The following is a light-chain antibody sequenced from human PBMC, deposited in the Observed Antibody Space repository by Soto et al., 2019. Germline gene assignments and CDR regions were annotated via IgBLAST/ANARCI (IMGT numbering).Light chain of an antibody. CDR3: MQGTHWPIT. J-gene: IGKJ5*01. CDR1: QSLLSSDGTNS. Sequence: DVVMTQSPLSLPVTLGQPASISCRSSQSLLSSDGTNSLFWFQQRPGQSPRRLIYKVSNRDSGVPARFSGSGSGTDFALKISRVEAEDVGVYYCMQGTHWPITFGQGTRLE. V-gene: IGKV2-30*01. CDR2: KVS.